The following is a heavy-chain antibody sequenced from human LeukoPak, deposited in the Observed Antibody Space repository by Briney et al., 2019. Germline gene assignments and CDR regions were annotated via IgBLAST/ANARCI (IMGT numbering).Heavy chain of an antibody. Sequence: GGSLRLSCAASRFTFSSYSMNWVRQAPGKGLEWVSSISSSSSYIYYADSVKGRFTISRDNAKNSLYLQMNSLRAEDTAVYYCARDQDYYGSGSYSDYWGQGTLVTVSS. J-gene: IGHJ4*02. D-gene: IGHD3-10*01. V-gene: IGHV3-21*01. CDR3: ARDQDYYGSGSYSDY. CDR2: ISSSSSYI. CDR1: RFTFSSYS.